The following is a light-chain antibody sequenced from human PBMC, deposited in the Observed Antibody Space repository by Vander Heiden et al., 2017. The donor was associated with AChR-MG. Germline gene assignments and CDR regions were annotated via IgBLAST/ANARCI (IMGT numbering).Light chain of an antibody. CDR2: EDN. J-gene: IGLJ2*01. CDR3: QSYDDTNHGV. V-gene: IGLV6-57*03. Sequence: FVLTQPHSVSESPGKTVTISCPRRGCSIASNYVQWYQQRPGSAPTTVIFEDNHRLSGVPDRFSGSIDSSAISASLIISGLKTEDEADYYWQSYDDTNHGVFGGGTKLTVL. CDR1: GCSIASNY.